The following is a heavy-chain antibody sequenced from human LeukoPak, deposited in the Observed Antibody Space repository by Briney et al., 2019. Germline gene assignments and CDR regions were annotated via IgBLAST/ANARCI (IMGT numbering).Heavy chain of an antibody. J-gene: IGHJ4*02. V-gene: IGHV3-66*01. CDR2: IYSGGST. Sequence: GGSLRLSCAASGFTVSSNYMSWVRQAPGKGLEWVSVIYSGGSTYYADSLKGRFTISRDNSKNTLYLQMNSLRAEDTAVYYCAGVHRGGFYVFWGQGTLVTVSS. CDR3: AGVHRGGFYVF. D-gene: IGHD3-10*01. CDR1: GFTVSSNY.